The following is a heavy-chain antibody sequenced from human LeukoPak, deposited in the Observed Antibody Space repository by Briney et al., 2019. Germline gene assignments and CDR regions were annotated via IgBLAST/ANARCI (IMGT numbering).Heavy chain of an antibody. Sequence: SETLSLTCAVYGGSFSGYYWSWIRQPPGKGLEWIGEINHSGSTNYNPSLKSRVTISVDTSKNQFSLKLSSVTAADTAVYYCARDFSAAFDIWGQGTMVTVSS. CDR2: INHSGST. J-gene: IGHJ3*02. CDR3: ARDFSAAFDI. V-gene: IGHV4-34*01. CDR1: GGSFSGYY. D-gene: IGHD2/OR15-2a*01.